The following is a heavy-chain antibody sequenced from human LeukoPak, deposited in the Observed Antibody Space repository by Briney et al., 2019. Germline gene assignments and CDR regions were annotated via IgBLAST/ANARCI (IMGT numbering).Heavy chain of an antibody. V-gene: IGHV4-39*07. J-gene: IGHJ2*01. D-gene: IGHD4-23*01. Sequence: SETLSLTCSVSGGSISSSSYYWGWIRQPPGKGLEWIGSIYYSGSTYYNPSLKSRVTISVDTSKNQFSLKLSSVTAADTAVYYCARDDRTTVVTRRLYFDLWGRGTLVTVSS. CDR1: GGSISSSSYY. CDR2: IYYSGST. CDR3: ARDDRTTVVTRRLYFDL.